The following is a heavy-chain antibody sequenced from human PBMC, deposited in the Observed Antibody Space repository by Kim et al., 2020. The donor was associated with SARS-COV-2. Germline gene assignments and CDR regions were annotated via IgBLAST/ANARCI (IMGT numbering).Heavy chain of an antibody. J-gene: IGHJ6*02. V-gene: IGHV3-30*01. CDR2: T. Sequence: THYADTVKDPFTISRDNSKNTLLLLLNSLRAEDTAVYYWATQTYGMDVWGQGTTVTVSS. CDR3: ATQTYGMDV.